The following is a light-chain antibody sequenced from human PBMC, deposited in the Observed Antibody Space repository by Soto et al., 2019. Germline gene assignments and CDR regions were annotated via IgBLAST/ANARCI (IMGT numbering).Light chain of an antibody. CDR3: QQRSNWSLFT. CDR2: DAS. V-gene: IGKV3-11*01. Sequence: EIVLTQSPATLSLSPGERATLSCRASQSVSSYLAWYQQKPGQAPRLLIYDASNRATAIPARFSGSGSGTDFTLTISSLEPEDFAVYYCQQRSNWSLFTFGPGTKVDIK. CDR1: QSVSSY. J-gene: IGKJ3*01.